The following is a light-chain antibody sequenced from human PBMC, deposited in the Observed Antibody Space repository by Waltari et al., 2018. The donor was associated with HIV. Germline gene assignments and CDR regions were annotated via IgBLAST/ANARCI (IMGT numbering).Light chain of an antibody. CDR2: SSN. CDR1: NSNIGSNS. CDR3: AAWDDSRNAHVV. Sequence: QSVLTQPPSASGTPGQRVTISCSGSNSNIGSNSVNWYQQLPGTAPNLPIYSSNQRPLGVPDRFSGSKSGTSASLAISGLQSEDEADYYCAAWDDSRNAHVVFGGGTKLTVL. J-gene: IGLJ2*01. V-gene: IGLV1-44*01.